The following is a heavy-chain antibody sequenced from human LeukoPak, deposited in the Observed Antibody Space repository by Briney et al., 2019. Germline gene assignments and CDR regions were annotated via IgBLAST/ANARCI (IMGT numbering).Heavy chain of an antibody. CDR2: IKQDGSEK. J-gene: IGHJ6*02. D-gene: IGHD6-13*01. V-gene: IGHV3-7*01. Sequence: GGSLRLSCAASGFTFSSYWMSWVRQAPGKGLEWVANIKQDGSEKYYVDSVKGRFTISRDNAKNSLYLQMNSLRAEDTAVYYCARDYIYSSSWYGNYYYYGMDVWGQGTTVTVSS. CDR1: GFTFSSYW. CDR3: ARDYIYSSSWYGNYYYYGMDV.